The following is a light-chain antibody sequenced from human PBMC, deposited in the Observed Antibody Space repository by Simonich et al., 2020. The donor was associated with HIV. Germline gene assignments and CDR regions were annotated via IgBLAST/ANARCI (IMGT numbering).Light chain of an antibody. CDR1: SSNVDGLNY. CDR3: SSYTSSNTLV. J-gene: IGLJ3*02. CDR2: DVS. V-gene: IGLV2-14*03. Sequence: QSALTHPSSVSGSPGQAITLSCTGNSSNVDGLNYVSWYQQHPGKAPKLIIYDVSDRPSGVSNRFSCSKYGNTASLTISGLQAEDAADYYCSSYTSSNTLVFGGGTKVTVL.